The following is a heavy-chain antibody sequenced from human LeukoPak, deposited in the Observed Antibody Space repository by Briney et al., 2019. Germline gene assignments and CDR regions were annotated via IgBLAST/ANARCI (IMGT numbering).Heavy chain of an antibody. D-gene: IGHD3-10*01. V-gene: IGHV3-48*03. J-gene: IGHJ4*02. Sequence: GGSLRLSCAASGFTFSSYEMNWVRQAPGKGLEWVSCISSSGSTVYYADSVKGRFTISRDNAKNSLYLQMNSLRAEDTAVYYCARDQDYYGSGSYSYWGQGTLVTVSS. CDR3: ARDQDYYGSGSYSY. CDR1: GFTFSSYE. CDR2: ISSSGSTV.